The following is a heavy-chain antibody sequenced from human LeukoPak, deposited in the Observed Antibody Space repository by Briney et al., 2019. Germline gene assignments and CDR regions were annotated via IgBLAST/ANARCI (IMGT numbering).Heavy chain of an antibody. Sequence: PGGSLRLSCAASGFTFSSNAMSWVRQAPGKGLEWVSSISSGSGYIYYADSVKGRFTISRDNAKNSLYLQMNSLRAEDTAVYYCARDSGSYYAFDYWGQGTLVTVSS. CDR3: ARDSGSYYAFDY. D-gene: IGHD1-26*01. CDR1: GFTFSSNA. J-gene: IGHJ4*02. CDR2: ISSGSGYI. V-gene: IGHV3-21*01.